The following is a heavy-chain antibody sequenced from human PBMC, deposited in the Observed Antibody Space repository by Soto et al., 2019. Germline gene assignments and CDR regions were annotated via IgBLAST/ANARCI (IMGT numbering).Heavy chain of an antibody. J-gene: IGHJ4*02. D-gene: IGHD6-19*01. CDR1: GYSISSGYY. CDR3: ARDPGSGWLGHLDS. Sequence: PSETLSLTCAVSGYSISSGYYWGWIRQPPGKGLEWIGSIFHSGSTYSNPSLKSRVTISVDTSKNQFSLKLASVTAADTAVYYCARDPGSGWLGHLDSWGQGTLVTVSS. V-gene: IGHV4-38-2*02. CDR2: IFHSGST.